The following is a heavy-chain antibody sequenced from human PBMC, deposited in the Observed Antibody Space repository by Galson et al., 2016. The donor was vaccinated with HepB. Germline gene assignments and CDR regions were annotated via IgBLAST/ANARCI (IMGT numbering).Heavy chain of an antibody. CDR2: ISGSGDNT. CDR1: KFTFSTCA. J-gene: IGHJ5*02. Sequence: SLRLSCAASKFTFSTCAMSWVRQAPGKGLEWVSTISGSGDNTFHAESVKGRFTISRDNSKNTLYLQMNSLRVEDTAVYFCARDIGPVGQGTLVTVSS. CDR3: ARDIGP. V-gene: IGHV3-23*01.